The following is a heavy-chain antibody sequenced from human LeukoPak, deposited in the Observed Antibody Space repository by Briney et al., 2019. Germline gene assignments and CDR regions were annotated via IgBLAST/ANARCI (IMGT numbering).Heavy chain of an antibody. Sequence: ASVKVPCKASGYTFTSYGISWVRQAPGQGLEWMGWISAYNGNTNYAQKLQGRVTMTTDTSTSTAYMELRSLRSDDTAVYYCARAPRIAVAGNFDYWGQGTLVTVSS. V-gene: IGHV1-18*01. D-gene: IGHD6-19*01. J-gene: IGHJ4*02. CDR1: GYTFTSYG. CDR3: ARAPRIAVAGNFDY. CDR2: ISAYNGNT.